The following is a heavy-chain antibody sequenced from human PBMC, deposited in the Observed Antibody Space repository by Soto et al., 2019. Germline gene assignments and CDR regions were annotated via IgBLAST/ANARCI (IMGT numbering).Heavy chain of an antibody. CDR1: GFTFSSYE. J-gene: IGHJ5*02. D-gene: IGHD3-22*01. CDR2: ISSSGSTI. V-gene: IGHV3-48*03. CDR3: ARDRSKVFGYYYDSSGQRAFDP. Sequence: PGGSLRLSCAASGFTFSSYEMNWVRQAPGKGLEWVSYISSSGSTIYYADSVKGRFTISRDNAKNSLYLQMNSLRAEDTAVYYCARDRSKVFGYYYDSSGQRAFDPWGQGTLVTVSS.